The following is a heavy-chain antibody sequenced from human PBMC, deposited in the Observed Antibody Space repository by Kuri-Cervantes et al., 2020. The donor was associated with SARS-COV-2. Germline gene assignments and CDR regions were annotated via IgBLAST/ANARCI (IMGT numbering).Heavy chain of an antibody. Sequence: ASVKVSCKASGYTFTSYAMNWVRQAPGQGLEWLGWISAYNGHTNSAQKLQGRVTMTTDTSTSTSYMEVRSLRSDDTAVYYCARDRPYGGMDVWGQGTTVTVSS. CDR2: ISAYNGHT. D-gene: IGHD3-16*01. J-gene: IGHJ6*02. V-gene: IGHV1-18*01. CDR3: ARDRPYGGMDV. CDR1: GYTFTSYA.